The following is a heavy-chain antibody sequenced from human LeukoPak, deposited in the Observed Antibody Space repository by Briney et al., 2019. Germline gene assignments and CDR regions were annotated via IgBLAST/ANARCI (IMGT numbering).Heavy chain of an antibody. CDR3: ARVFPRGYDFWSGYFGQNFDY. V-gene: IGHV1-18*01. J-gene: IGHJ4*02. D-gene: IGHD3-3*01. CDR2: ISAYNGNT. Sequence: ASVKVSCKASGYTFTSYGISWVRQAPGQGLEWMGWISAYNGNTNYAQKLQGRVTMTTDTSTSTAYMELRSLRSDDTAVYYCARVFPRGYDFWSGYFGQNFDYWGQGTLVTVSS. CDR1: GYTFTSYG.